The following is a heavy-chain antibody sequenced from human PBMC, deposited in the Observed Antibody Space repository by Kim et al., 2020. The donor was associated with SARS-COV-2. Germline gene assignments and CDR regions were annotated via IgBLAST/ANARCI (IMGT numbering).Heavy chain of an antibody. V-gene: IGHV3-48*04. D-gene: IGHD2-15*01. J-gene: IGHJ4*02. CDR3: ARDHEGGNAIDY. CDR2: ISSSSSTI. Sequence: GGSLRLSCVVSGFTFNTYTMTWVRQAPGKGLEWVSYISSSSSTIYYADSVKGRFTISRDNAKNSLYLHMNSLRPEDTAVYYCARDHEGGNAIDYWGQGTL. CDR1: GFTFNTYT.